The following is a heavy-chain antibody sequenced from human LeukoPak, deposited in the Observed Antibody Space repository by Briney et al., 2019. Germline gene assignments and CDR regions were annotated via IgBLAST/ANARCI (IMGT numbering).Heavy chain of an antibody. CDR3: PRGVAGTFGQTFDI. Sequence: GGSLRLSCAASGFTFDDYTMHWVRQALGKGLEWVSLISWDGGSTYYPDSVKGRFTISRDNSKNTLFLQMNSLRVEDTAVYYCPRGVAGTFGQTFDIWGQGTMVTVSS. J-gene: IGHJ3*02. CDR2: ISWDGGST. D-gene: IGHD6-19*01. CDR1: GFTFDDYT. V-gene: IGHV3-43*01.